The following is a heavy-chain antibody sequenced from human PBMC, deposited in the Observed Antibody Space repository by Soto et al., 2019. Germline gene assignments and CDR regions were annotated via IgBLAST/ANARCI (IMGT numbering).Heavy chain of an antibody. CDR1: GGSFSGYY. J-gene: IGHJ4*02. D-gene: IGHD5-18*01. CDR2: INHSGST. CDR3: ARDLYSYGYFDY. Sequence: SETLSLTCAVYGGSFSGYYWSWIRQPPGKGLEWIGEINHSGSTNYNPSLKSRVTISVDTSKNQFSLKLSSVTAADTAVYYCARDLYSYGYFDYWGQGTLVTVSS. V-gene: IGHV4-34*01.